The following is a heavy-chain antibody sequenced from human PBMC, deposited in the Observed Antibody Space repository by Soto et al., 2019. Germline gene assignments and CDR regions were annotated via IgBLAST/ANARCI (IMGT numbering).Heavy chain of an antibody. D-gene: IGHD6-13*01. Sequence: QVQLVESGGGLVKPGGSLRLSCAASGFTFSDYYMSWIRQAPGKGLEWVSYISSSGSTIYYADAVKGRFTISRDNAKHSLYLQMNSLRAEDTAVYDGARAVAAAGYYYYYYDYMDVWGKGTTVTVSS. CDR1: GFTFSDYY. CDR2: ISSSGSTI. J-gene: IGHJ6*03. V-gene: IGHV3-11*01. CDR3: ARAVAAAGYYYYYYDYMDV.